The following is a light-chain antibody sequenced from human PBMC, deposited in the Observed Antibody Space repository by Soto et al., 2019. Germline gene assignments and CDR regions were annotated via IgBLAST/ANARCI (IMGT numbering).Light chain of an antibody. J-gene: IGLJ1*01. CDR2: EVS. CDR3: TSYTGSNHFV. CDR1: SSDVGGYNY. V-gene: IGLV2-8*01. Sequence: QSALTQPPSASGSPGQSVAISCTGTSSDVGGYNYVSWYQQLPGKAPKLIIYEVSKRPSGVPDRFSGSKSGNTASLTVSGLQAEDEADYYCTSYTGSNHFVFGTGT.